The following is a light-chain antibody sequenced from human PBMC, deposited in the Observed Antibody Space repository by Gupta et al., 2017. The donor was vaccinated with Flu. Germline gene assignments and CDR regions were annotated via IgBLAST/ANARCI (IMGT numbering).Light chain of an antibody. Sequence: PSSLSASVGDRVTITCRASQSVSNFLNWYQQKPGKAPKLLIYAASTLQGGASSRFSGSGSGTDFTLTINSLQPDDFATYYCQQGYSTPQTFGRGTTVEIK. V-gene: IGKV1-39*01. CDR1: QSVSNF. CDR3: QQGYSTPQT. CDR2: AAS. J-gene: IGKJ4*02.